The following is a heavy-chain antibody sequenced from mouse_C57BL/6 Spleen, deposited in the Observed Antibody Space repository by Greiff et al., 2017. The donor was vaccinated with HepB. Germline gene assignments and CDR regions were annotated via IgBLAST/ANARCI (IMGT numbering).Heavy chain of an antibody. V-gene: IGHV1-53*01. CDR3: ARWGGNYPYYAMDY. D-gene: IGHD2-1*01. J-gene: IGHJ4*01. CDR2: INTSNSGT. CDR1: GYTFTSYW. Sequence: QVQLQQPGTELVKPGASVKLSCKASGYTFTSYWMHWVKQRPGQGLEWIGNINTSNSGTNYNEKFKSKATLTVDKSSSTAYMQLSSLTSEDSAVYYCARWGGNYPYYAMDYWGQGTSVTVSS.